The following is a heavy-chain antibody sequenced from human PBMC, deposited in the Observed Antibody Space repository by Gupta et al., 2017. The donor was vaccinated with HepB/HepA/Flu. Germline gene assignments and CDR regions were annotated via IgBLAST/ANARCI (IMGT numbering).Heavy chain of an antibody. J-gene: IGHJ4*02. CDR2: VGVSGGIT. V-gene: IGHV3-23*01. CDR3: AGKNSDSTGCFDY. CDR1: GFTFTTYT. Sequence: EVQLLESGGGLAQPGGSLRLSLAASGFTFTTYTMSWVRQATGKGLEWVSGVGVSGGITTYGDSVKGRFTISRDNTKNTVYLQMNSLRGEDTAVYYFAGKNSDSTGCFDYWGQGILVTVSS. D-gene: IGHD1-14*01.